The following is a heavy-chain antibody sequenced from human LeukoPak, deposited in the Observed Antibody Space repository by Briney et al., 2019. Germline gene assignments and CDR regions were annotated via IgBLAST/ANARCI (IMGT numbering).Heavy chain of an antibody. J-gene: IGHJ4*02. CDR1: GGSISSSTYY. CDR3: ARRRGSGWYWEFDY. V-gene: IGHV4-39*01. CDR2: GYYSGNI. Sequence: PSETLSLTCTVPGGSISSSTYYWGWIRQPPGKWLEWIGSGYYSGNIYYNPSLKSRVTISVDTPKNQFSLKLSSVTAADTAVYYCARRRGSGWYWEFDYWGQGTLVTVSS. D-gene: IGHD6-19*01.